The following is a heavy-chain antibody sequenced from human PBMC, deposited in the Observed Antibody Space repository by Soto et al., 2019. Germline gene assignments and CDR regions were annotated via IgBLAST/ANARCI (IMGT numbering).Heavy chain of an antibody. J-gene: IGHJ4*02. CDR2: IYYLGNT. CDR3: AGLFPDVSSGYHLTY. D-gene: IGHD3-22*01. Sequence: QLQLQESGPGLAKPSETLSLTCTVSGGSISSSSSYWGWIRQPPGKGLEWVGSIYYLGNTYYNPSFGGRVSISVDPSKNQFSLKLISVTAADTSVFYCAGLFPDVSSGYHLTYLGQGTLVTVSS. CDR1: GGSISSSSSY. V-gene: IGHV4-39*01.